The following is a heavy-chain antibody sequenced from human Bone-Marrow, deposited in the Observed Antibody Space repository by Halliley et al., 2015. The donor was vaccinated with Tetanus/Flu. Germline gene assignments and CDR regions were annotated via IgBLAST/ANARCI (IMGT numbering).Heavy chain of an antibody. CDR2: INHRGST. Sequence: TLSLTCAVYGGSFSGYYWSWIRQPPGKGLEWIGEINHRGSTNYDPSLRSRATISVDTSTNQFSLTLSSVTAADTAVYYCARHLGGDYYFDYWGQGTLVPVSS. CDR3: ARHLGGDYYFDY. D-gene: IGHD3-16*01. V-gene: IGHV4-34*01. J-gene: IGHJ4*02. CDR1: GGSFSGYY.